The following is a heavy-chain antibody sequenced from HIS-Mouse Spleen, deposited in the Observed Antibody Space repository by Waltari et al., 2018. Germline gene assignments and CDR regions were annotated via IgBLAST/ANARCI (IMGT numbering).Heavy chain of an antibody. V-gene: IGHV4-39*07. CDR2: IYYSGRP. J-gene: IGHJ2*01. CDR1: GGPLSSSSYS. D-gene: IGHD6-13*01. Sequence: QLQLQESGPGLVKPSETLSLTCTVSGGPLSSSSYSWGWIRQPPGKGLDWYGSIYYSGRPYYNPSLKSRVTISVDTSKNQFSLKLSSVTAADTAVYYCAREIPYSSSWYDWYFDLWGRGTLVTVSS. CDR3: AREIPYSSSWYDWYFDL.